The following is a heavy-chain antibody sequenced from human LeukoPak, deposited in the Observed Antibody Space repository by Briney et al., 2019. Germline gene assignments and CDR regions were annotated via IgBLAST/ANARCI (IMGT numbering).Heavy chain of an antibody. D-gene: IGHD3-22*01. CDR1: GFTFANYA. CDR2: ISGGGTTT. CDR3: AKVYYYESTNYCYDS. J-gene: IGHJ4*02. V-gene: IGHV3-23*01. Sequence: GGSLRPSCATSGFTFANYAMSWVRQAPGKGLEWVSAISGGGTTTYSADSVRGRFSISRDNSRNTLYLQMDSLTAEDTARYFCAKVYYYESTNYCYDSWGQGTLVTVSS.